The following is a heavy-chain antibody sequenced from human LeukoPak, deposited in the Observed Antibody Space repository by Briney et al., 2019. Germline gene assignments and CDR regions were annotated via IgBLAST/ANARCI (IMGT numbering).Heavy chain of an antibody. CDR3: AREFFCGGDCYFFDY. Sequence: SVKVSCKASGGTFISYAISWVRQAPGQGLEWMGGIIPIFGTANYAQKFQGRVTITADESTSTAYMELSSLRSEDTAVYYCAREFFCGGDCYFFDYWGQGTLVTVSS. D-gene: IGHD2-21*02. CDR1: GGTFISYA. CDR2: IIPIFGTA. V-gene: IGHV1-69*01. J-gene: IGHJ4*02.